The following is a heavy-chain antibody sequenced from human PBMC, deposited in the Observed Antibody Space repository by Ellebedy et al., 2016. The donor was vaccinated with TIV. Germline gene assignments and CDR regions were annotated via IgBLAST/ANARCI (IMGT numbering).Heavy chain of an antibody. D-gene: IGHD1-14*01. CDR1: GGTFSTYG. J-gene: IGHJ2*01. CDR2: IIPMYGTT. Sequence: AASVKVSCKASGGTFSTYGISWVRQAPGQGLEWMGGIIPMYGTTNSAQKFLGRVTITADGSMTTADMELSSLTSEDTAVYYCARSGNHEGIRWYFDLWGRGTLVSVSS. V-gene: IGHV1-69*13. CDR3: ARSGNHEGIRWYFDL.